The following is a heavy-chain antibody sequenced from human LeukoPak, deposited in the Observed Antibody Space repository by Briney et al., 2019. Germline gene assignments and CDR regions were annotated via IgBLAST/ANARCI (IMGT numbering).Heavy chain of an antibody. V-gene: IGHV3-66*01. CDR3: ARDVNYDHHY. Sequence: SSETLSLTCTVSGGSISSSSYYWGWIRQPPGKGLEWISVIYSTGNTFYADSVKGRFTISRDNSKNTVSLQMNSLRAEDTAVYYCARDVNYDHHYWGQGTLVTVSS. D-gene: IGHD1-7*01. CDR2: IYSTGNT. J-gene: IGHJ4*02. CDR1: GGSISSSSYY.